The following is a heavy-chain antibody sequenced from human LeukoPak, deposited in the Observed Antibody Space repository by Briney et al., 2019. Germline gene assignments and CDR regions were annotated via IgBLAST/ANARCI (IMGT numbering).Heavy chain of an antibody. CDR2: IYHSGST. V-gene: IGHV4-38-2*02. CDR1: GYSISSGYY. Sequence: PSETLSLTCTVSGYSISSGYYWGLIRQPPGKGLEWIGSIYHSGSTYYNPSLKSRVTISVDTSKNQFSLKLSYVTGADTAVYYWASTQNYDLHFDYWGQGTLVTVSS. CDR3: ASTQNYDLHFDY. D-gene: IGHD3-3*01. J-gene: IGHJ4*02.